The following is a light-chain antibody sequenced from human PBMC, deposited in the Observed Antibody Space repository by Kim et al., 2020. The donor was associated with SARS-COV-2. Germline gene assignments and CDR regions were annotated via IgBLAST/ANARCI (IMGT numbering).Light chain of an antibody. V-gene: IGKV1-39*01. Sequence: SAAVGDSVTIPCRARHNLNSYLNWYQQKPGKAPKLLIYAAYHLQSGVPSRFSGRGSGTDFTLTINSLQPEDFATYYCQQNYDSWTFGQGTKVDIK. J-gene: IGKJ1*01. CDR3: QQNYDSWT. CDR2: AAY. CDR1: HNLNSY.